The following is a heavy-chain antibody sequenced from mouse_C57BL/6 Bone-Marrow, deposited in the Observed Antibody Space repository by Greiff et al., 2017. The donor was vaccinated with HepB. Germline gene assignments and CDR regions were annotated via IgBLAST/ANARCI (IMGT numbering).Heavy chain of an antibody. CDR2: ISNGGGST. Sequence: EVQLVESGGGLVQPGGSLKLSCAASGFTFSDYYMYWVRQTPEKRLEWVAYISNGGGSTYYPDTVKGRFTISRDNAKNTLYLQMSRLKSEDTAMYYCARPLYDYAGFAYWGQGTLVTVAA. CDR1: GFTFSDYY. V-gene: IGHV5-12*01. CDR3: ARPLYDYAGFAY. J-gene: IGHJ3*01. D-gene: IGHD2-4*01.